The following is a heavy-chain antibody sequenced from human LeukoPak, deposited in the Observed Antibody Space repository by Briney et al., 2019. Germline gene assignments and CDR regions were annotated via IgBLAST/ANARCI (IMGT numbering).Heavy chain of an antibody. CDR1: GGSISSSSYY. Sequence: SETLSLTCTVSGGSISSSSYYWGWLRQPPGKGLEWTGSIYYSGSTYYNPSLKSRVTISVDTSKNQFSPKLSSVTAADTAVYYCARVDYGDYLNWFDPWGQGTLVTVSS. D-gene: IGHD4-17*01. V-gene: IGHV4-39*01. CDR3: ARVDYGDYLNWFDP. J-gene: IGHJ5*02. CDR2: IYYSGST.